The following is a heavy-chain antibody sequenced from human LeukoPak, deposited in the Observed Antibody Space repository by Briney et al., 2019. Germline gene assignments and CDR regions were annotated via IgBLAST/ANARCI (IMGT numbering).Heavy chain of an antibody. CDR1: GFTFSTYG. V-gene: IGHV3-33*01. J-gene: IGHJ3*02. D-gene: IGHD5-24*01. Sequence: PGRSLRLSCAASGFTFSTYGMHWVRQGPGKGLEWVAVIWYDGSNEYYVDSVKGRFTISRDNSKNTLYLQMNSLRAEDTAVYYCARDRRRDGYKLDAFDIWGQGTRSPSLQ. CDR2: IWYDGSNE. CDR3: ARDRRRDGYKLDAFDI.